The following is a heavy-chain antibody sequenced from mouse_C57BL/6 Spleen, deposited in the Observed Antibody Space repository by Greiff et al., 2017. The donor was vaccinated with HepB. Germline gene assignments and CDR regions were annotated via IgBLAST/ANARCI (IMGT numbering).Heavy chain of an antibody. D-gene: IGHD4-1*01. CDR1: GYTFTSYW. Sequence: VQLQQSGAELAKPGASVKLSCKASGYTFTSYWMHWVKQRPGQGLEWIGYINPSSGYTKYNQKFKDKATLTADKSSRTAYMQLSSLTYEDSAVYYCARSGGNYVDYWGQGTTLTVSS. CDR3: ARSGGNYVDY. J-gene: IGHJ2*01. V-gene: IGHV1-7*01. CDR2: INPSSGYT.